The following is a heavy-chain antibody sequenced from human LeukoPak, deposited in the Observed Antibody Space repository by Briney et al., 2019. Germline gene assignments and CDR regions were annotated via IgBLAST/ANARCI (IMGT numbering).Heavy chain of an antibody. V-gene: IGHV4-38-2*01. CDR1: GFSISGGYY. CDR3: ARLNRGPFDY. CDR2: IFPSGTTSGNP. D-gene: IGHD2/OR15-2a*01. Sequence: PSETLSLTCGVSGFSISGGYYWGWIRQPPGKGLEWIGVIFPSGTTSGNPYYNPSLQSRVSISIDTSNNRFSLTLSSVTAADTAVYYCARLNRGPFDYWGQGTLVIVSS. J-gene: IGHJ4*02.